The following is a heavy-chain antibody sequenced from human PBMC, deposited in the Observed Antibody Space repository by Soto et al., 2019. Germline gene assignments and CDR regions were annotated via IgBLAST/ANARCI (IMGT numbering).Heavy chain of an antibody. D-gene: IGHD3-3*01. CDR1: GGTFSSYA. CDR2: MNPNSGNT. Sequence: ASVKVSCKASGGTFSSYAINWVRQATGQGLEWMGWMNPNSGNTGYAQKFQGRVTMTRNTSISTAYMELSSLRSEDTAVYYCARVAHDTNYDFWSGYYTRYFDYWGQGTLVTVSS. V-gene: IGHV1-8*02. J-gene: IGHJ4*02. CDR3: ARVAHDTNYDFWSGYYTRYFDY.